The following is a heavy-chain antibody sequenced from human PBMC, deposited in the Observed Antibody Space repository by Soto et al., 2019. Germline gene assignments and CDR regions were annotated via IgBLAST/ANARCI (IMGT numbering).Heavy chain of an antibody. CDR1: GYTFTSYG. V-gene: IGHV1-18*01. CDR3: ARDGGDCGYRLIYYYYIGLDV. Sequence: ASVKVSCKASGYTFTSYGISWVRQAPGQGLERMGWISAYNGNTNYAQKLQGRVTMTTDTSTSTAYMELRSLRSEDTAVYYCARDGGDCGYRLIYYYYIGLDVWGQGTTVTVSS. J-gene: IGHJ6*02. D-gene: IGHD2-21*02. CDR2: ISAYNGNT.